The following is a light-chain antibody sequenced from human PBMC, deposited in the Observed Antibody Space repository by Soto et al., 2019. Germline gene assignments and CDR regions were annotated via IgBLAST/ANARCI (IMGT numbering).Light chain of an antibody. J-gene: IGKJ3*01. CDR1: QSIRNY. Sequence: DIQMTQYPSSLSASVGDRVTITCRASQSIRNYLNWYQQKPGKAPNLLIYGASSLQSGVPSRFSGSGSETDFTLTINNLQPEDFATYYCQQSYTAVFTFGPGTKVDIK. CDR3: QQSYTAVFT. CDR2: GAS. V-gene: IGKV1-39*01.